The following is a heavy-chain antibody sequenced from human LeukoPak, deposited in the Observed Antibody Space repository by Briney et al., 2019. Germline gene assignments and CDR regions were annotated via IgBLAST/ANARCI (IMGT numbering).Heavy chain of an antibody. D-gene: IGHD2-2*01. V-gene: IGHV3-30*02. J-gene: IGHJ4*02. Sequence: GGSLRLSCAASGFTFSNYGMHRVRQAPGKGLEWVAFIRYDGTNKYYADSVRGRFTISRDNSKGTLYLQMNSLRAEDTAVYYCAKDAAASTYYFDYWGQGTLVTVSS. CDR1: GFTFSNYG. CDR2: IRYDGTNK. CDR3: AKDAAASTYYFDY.